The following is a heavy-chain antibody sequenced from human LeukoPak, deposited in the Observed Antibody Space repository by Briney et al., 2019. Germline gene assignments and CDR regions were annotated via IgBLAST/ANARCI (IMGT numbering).Heavy chain of an antibody. D-gene: IGHD3-16*01. CDR3: ARGQGPEGGFDY. CDR1: GGSISSNNW. J-gene: IGHJ4*02. Sequence: SETLSLTCAVSGGSISSNNWWSWVRQSPGKGLEWIGSIYYSGSTYYNPSLKSRVTISVDTSKNQFSLKLSSETAADTAVYYCARGQGPEGGFDYWGQGTLVTVSS. CDR2: IYYSGST. V-gene: IGHV4-4*02.